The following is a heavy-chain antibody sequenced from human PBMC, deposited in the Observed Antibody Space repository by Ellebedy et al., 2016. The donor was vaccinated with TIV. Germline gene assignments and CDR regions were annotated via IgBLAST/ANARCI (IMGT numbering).Heavy chain of an antibody. D-gene: IGHD2-15*01. Sequence: PGGSLRLSCKGSGYSFTNYYISWVRQMPGKGLEWMGRIDPGDSYNIYSPSFQGHVTISADKAISTAYLQLSSLRASDTAMYFGARLYWIYAFEIWGQGTMVTVSS. CDR3: ARLYWIYAFEI. V-gene: IGHV5-10-1*01. CDR2: IDPGDSYN. J-gene: IGHJ3*02. CDR1: GYSFTNYY.